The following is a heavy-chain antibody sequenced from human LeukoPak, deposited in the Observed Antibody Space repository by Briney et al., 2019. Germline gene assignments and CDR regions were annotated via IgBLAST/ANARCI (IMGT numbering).Heavy chain of an antibody. V-gene: IGHV4-59*08. D-gene: IGHD2-15*01. Sequence: SETLSLTCTVSGGSISNYYWSWIRQPPGKGLEWIGYIYYSGSTNYNPSLKSRVTISVDTSKNQFSLKLSSVTAADTAVYYCARLGGGPGYWGQGTLVTVSS. J-gene: IGHJ4*02. CDR2: IYYSGST. CDR3: ARLGGGPGY. CDR1: GGSISNYY.